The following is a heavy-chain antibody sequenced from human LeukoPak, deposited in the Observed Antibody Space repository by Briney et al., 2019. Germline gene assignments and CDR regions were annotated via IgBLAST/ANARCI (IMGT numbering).Heavy chain of an antibody. Sequence: SVNVSCKATGYTFTCSYIHWVRHARGQGHEWMGWINPNSGGPNYAQKFQGRVTMTRDTSIRTAYMELSRLRSDDTAMYYCARSYIEGMCFYYWGQGTLVTVSS. CDR1: GYTFTCSY. D-gene: IGHD3-16*01. J-gene: IGHJ4*02. V-gene: IGHV1-2*02. CDR2: INPNSGGP. CDR3: ARSYIEGMCFYY.